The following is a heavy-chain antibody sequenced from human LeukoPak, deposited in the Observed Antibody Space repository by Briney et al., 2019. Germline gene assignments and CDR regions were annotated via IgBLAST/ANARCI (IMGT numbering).Heavy chain of an antibody. CDR1: GGSISSGDYY. J-gene: IGHJ3*01. D-gene: IGHD3-22*01. CDR3: ARELRYDNSDSGAF. CDR2: IYYSGST. V-gene: IGHV4-30-4*08. Sequence: PSQTLSLTCTVSGGSISSGDYYWSWIRQAPGKGLEWIGYIYYSGSTYYNPSLKSRVTISVDTSKNQFSLKLSSVTAADTAVYYCARELRYDNSDSGAFWGQGTVVTVSS.